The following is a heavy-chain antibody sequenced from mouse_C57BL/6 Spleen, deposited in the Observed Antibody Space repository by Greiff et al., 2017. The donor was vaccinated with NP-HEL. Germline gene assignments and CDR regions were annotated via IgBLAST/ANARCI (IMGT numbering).Heavy chain of an antibody. J-gene: IGHJ4*01. CDR1: GFTFSSYA. D-gene: IGHD2-1*01. Sequence: EVQVVESGEGLVKPGGSLKLSCAASGFTFSSYAMSWVRQTPEKRLEWVAYISSGGDYIYYADTVKGRFTISRDNARNTLYLQMSSLKSEDTAMYYCTRDRNYDGDYAMDYWGQGTSVTVSS. CDR3: TRDRNYDGDYAMDY. V-gene: IGHV5-9-1*02. CDR2: ISSGGDYI.